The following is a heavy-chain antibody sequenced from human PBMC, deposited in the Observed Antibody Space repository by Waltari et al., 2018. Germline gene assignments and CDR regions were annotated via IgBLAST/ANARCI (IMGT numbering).Heavy chain of an antibody. CDR2: VDPEDGET. Sequence: EVQLVQSGAEVKKPGASVKVSCNLSGNTFIDYYIHWVQQAPGKGLQWMGLVDPEDGETTYAEKCQGRVTITADTSTYTAYMELSSLGSEDTAVYYWATDSGHTNYYESSGYKNAFDIWGQGTMVTVSP. CDR3: ATDSGHTNYYESSGYKNAFDI. J-gene: IGHJ3*02. CDR1: GNTFIDYY. D-gene: IGHD3-22*01. V-gene: IGHV1-69-2*01.